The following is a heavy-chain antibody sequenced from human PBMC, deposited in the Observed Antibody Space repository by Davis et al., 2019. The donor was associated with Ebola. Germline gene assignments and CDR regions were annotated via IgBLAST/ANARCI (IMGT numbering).Heavy chain of an antibody. CDR2: ISAYGDET. Sequence: GESLKISCAASGFTFDDYAMHWVRQAPGKGLEWVALISAYGDETDYADSVQGRFTISRDNSKQSLYLQMNSLGTEDTALYYCAREIKPYWYFDLWGRGTLVTVSS. J-gene: IGHJ2*01. CDR3: AREIKPYWYFDL. CDR1: GFTFDDYA. V-gene: IGHV3-43*02.